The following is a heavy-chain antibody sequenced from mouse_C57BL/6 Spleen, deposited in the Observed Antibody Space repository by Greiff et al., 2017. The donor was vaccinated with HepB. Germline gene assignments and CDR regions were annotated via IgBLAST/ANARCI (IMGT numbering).Heavy chain of an antibody. CDR1: GYAFSSYW. D-gene: IGHD2-5*01. V-gene: IGHV1-80*01. CDR2: IYPGDGDT. J-gene: IGHJ3*01. Sequence: QVQLKQSGAELVKPGASVKISCKASGYAFSSYWMNWVKQRPGKGLEWIGQIYPGDGDTNYNGKFKGKATLTADKSSSTAYMQLSSLTSEDSAVYFCASAYYSNQFAYWGQGTLVTVSA. CDR3: ASAYYSNQFAY.